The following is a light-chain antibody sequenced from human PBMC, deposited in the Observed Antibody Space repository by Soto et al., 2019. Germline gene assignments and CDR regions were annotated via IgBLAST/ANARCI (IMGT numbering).Light chain of an antibody. J-gene: IGLJ2*01. V-gene: IGLV2-11*01. CDR3: SSYTSTSTV. Sequence: QSVLTQPRSVSGSPGQSVTISCTGTSSDVGGYNYVSWYQQHPGKAPKLMIYDVSKRPSGVPDRFSGSKSGNTASLTISGLQAEDEAFYYCSSYTSTSTVFGGGTKVTVL. CDR2: DVS. CDR1: SSDVGGYNY.